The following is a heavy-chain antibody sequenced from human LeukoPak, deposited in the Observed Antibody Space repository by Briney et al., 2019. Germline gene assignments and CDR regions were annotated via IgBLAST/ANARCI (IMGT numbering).Heavy chain of an antibody. D-gene: IGHD1-26*01. V-gene: IGHV1-24*01. Sequence: ASVKVSCKVSGYTLTELSMHWVRQAPGKGLEWMGGFDPEDGETIYAQKFQGRVTMTEDTSTDTAYMELSSLRSEDTAVYYCARDEKLPYMGVGYFDYWGQGTLVTVSS. J-gene: IGHJ4*02. CDR2: FDPEDGET. CDR3: ARDEKLPYMGVGYFDY. CDR1: GYTLTELS.